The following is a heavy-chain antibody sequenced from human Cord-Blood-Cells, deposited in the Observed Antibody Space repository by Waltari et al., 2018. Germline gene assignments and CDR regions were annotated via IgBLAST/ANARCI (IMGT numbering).Heavy chain of an antibody. J-gene: IGHJ6*03. V-gene: IGHV2-26*01. CDR1: GFSLSNARMG. CDR3: TRAQAPYCSSTSCTYYYYYYMDV. D-gene: IGHD2-2*01. Sequence: QVTLKESGPVLVKPTETLTLTCTVSGFSLSNARMGVSWIRQPPGKALEWLAHIFSNDEKSYSTALKSSLTISKDTSKSQVVLTMTNMDPVDTATYYCTRAQAPYCSSTSCTYYYYYYMDVWGKGTTVTVSS. CDR2: IFSNDEK.